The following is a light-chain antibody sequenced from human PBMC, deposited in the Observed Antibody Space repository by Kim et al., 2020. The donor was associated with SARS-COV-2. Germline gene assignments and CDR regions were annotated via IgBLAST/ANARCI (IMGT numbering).Light chain of an antibody. Sequence: QWVTSSCTGSSSNIGAGYDVHWYQQLPGTAPKLLIYGNNNRPSGVPDRFSGSKSGTSASLAITGLQAEDEADYYCQSYDSSLSGYVFGTGTKVTVL. CDR3: QSYDSSLSGYV. J-gene: IGLJ1*01. V-gene: IGLV1-40*01. CDR1: SSNIGAGYD. CDR2: GNN.